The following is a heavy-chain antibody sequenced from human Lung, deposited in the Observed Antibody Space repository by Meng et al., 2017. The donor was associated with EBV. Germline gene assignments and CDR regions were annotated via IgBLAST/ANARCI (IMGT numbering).Heavy chain of an antibody. CDR1: GFSLSTSEVG. V-gene: IGHV2-5*02. Sequence: HITLKEFGPTLVKPTQHLTLTCTFSGFSLSTSEVGVGWIRQPPGKALEWLAVIYWDDDKRYSPSLKSRLTITKDTSKNQVVLTLTNMDPVDTATYYCALFTRSWFDPWGQGTLVTVSS. CDR2: IYWDDDK. J-gene: IGHJ5*02. CDR3: ALFTRSWFDP. D-gene: IGHD2-2*01.